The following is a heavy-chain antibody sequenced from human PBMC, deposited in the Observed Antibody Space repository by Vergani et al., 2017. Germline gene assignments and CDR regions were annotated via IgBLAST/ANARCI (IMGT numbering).Heavy chain of an antibody. J-gene: IGHJ6*02. CDR3: ARDRYYLGSGSYPYFYYYGLDV. CDR2: ISNDGGNK. V-gene: IGHV3-30*03. Sequence: QVQLVESGGNVVQSGTSLRLSCAASGFSFGSYGMHWVRQSPGKGLEWVAVISNDGGNKYYADSVKGRFTIYKDNTVDMLSLQMNSLRPDDTAVYYCARDRYYLGSGSYPYFYYYGLDVWGQGTAVTVSS. CDR1: GFSFGSYG. D-gene: IGHD3-10*01.